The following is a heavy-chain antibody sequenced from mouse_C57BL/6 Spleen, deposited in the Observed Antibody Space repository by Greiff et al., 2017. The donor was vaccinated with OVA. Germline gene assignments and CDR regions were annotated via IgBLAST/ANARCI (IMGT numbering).Heavy chain of an antibody. J-gene: IGHJ4*01. D-gene: IGHD2-4*01. V-gene: IGHV1-11*01. Sequence: QVQLKESGAELASPGASVTLSCKASGYTFTDHIMNWVKKRPGQGLEWIGRIYPVSGETNYNQKFMGKAPFSVDRSSSTVYMVLNSLTSEDPAVYYCGRSGDYDCAMDYWGQGTSVTVSS. CDR1: GYTFTDHI. CDR2: IYPVSGET. CDR3: GRSGDYDCAMDY.